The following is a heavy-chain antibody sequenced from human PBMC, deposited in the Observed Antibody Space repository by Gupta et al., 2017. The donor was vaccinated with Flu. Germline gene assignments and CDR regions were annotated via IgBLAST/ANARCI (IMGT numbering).Heavy chain of an antibody. CDR3: ARDLTAVFGDLPDY. J-gene: IGHJ4*02. V-gene: IGHV3-74*01. CDR1: GFTLSTSW. D-gene: IGHD2-21*02. Sequence: EVQLVESGGDLVQPGGSLRLSSTASGFTLSTSWRHWVRQIPGKGLVWVSRVNADGSSTNYADSVKGRFTISRDNAKNNLYLQMNSLRAEDTAVYYCARDLTAVFGDLPDYWGQGTLVTVSS. CDR2: VNADGSST.